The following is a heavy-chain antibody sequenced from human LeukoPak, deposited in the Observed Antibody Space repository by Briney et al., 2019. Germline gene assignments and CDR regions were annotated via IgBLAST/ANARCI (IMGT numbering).Heavy chain of an antibody. Sequence: GGSLRLSCVASGFSVSSYGMSWVRQAPGKAPEWVSLLYSNGGTYYADSVKGRFIISRDNSKNTLYPQMNNLRVEDTAVYHCVRDRAEGRAWVEFDPWGQGTVVTVSS. CDR2: LYSNGGT. V-gene: IGHV3-66*03. CDR1: GFSVSSYG. CDR3: VRDRAEGRAWVEFDP. J-gene: IGHJ5*02.